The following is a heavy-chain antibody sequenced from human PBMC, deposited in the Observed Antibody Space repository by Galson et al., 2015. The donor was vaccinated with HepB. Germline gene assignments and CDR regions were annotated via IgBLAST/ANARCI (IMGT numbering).Heavy chain of an antibody. CDR2: IWYDGSNK. Sequence: SLRLSCAASGFTFSSYGMHWARQAPGKGLEWVAVIWYDGSNKYYADSVKGRFTISRDNSKNTLYLQMNSLRAEDTAVYYCASMCRECGGFNDYWGQGTLVTVSS. J-gene: IGHJ4*02. CDR1: GFTFSSYG. CDR3: ASMCRECGGFNDY. D-gene: IGHD6-25*01. V-gene: IGHV3-33*08.